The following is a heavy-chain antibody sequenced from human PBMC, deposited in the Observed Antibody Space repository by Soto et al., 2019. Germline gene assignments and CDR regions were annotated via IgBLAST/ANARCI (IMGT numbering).Heavy chain of an antibody. Sequence: GASVKVSCKASGYTFTSYGISWVRQAPGQGLEWMGWINPNSGGTNYAQKFQGWVTMTRDTSISTAYMELSRLRSDDTAVYYCAREGTGEEQQLGTYYYYGMDVWGQGTTVTVSS. J-gene: IGHJ6*02. CDR2: INPNSGGT. CDR3: AREGTGEEQQLGTYYYYGMDV. D-gene: IGHD6-13*01. V-gene: IGHV1-2*04. CDR1: GYTFTSYG.